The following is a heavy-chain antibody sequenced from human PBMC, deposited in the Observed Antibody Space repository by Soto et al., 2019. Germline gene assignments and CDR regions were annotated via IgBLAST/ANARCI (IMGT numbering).Heavy chain of an antibody. V-gene: IGHV1-2*02. CDR3: ARGGGVGVAGSAAFDM. D-gene: IGHD3-3*01. CDR2: INPATGAA. J-gene: IGHJ3*02. CDR1: GYPVTAYY. Sequence: QLHLVQSGAVVKKPGASVTVSCSASGYPVTAYYMHWVRQAPGRGLEWMGGINPATGAAKYTQTSQGRVTMTGDTSTSTVFMELSGLASGATAVFYWARGGGVGVAGSAAFDMWGQGTLVTVSS.